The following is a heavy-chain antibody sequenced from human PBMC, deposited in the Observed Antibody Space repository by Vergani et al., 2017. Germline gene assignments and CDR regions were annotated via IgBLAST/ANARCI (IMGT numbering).Heavy chain of an antibody. D-gene: IGHD3-10*01. Sequence: QVQLVESGGGVVQPGRSLRLSCAASGFTFSSYGMHWVRQAPGKGLVWVAVISYDGSNKYYADSVKGRFTISRDNSKNTLYLQMNSLRAEDTAVYYCAKDQVRARYYYGSGSYYGGYWGQGTLVTVSS. CDR1: GFTFSSYG. J-gene: IGHJ4*02. CDR3: AKDQVRARYYYGSGSYYGGY. CDR2: ISYDGSNK. V-gene: IGHV3-30*18.